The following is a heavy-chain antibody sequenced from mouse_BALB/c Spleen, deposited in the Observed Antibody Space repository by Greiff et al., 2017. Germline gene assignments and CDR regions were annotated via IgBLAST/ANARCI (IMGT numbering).Heavy chain of an antibody. Sequence: QVQLQQSGAELARPGASVKLSCKASGYTFTSYWMQWVKQRPGQGLEWIGAIYPGDGDTRYTQKFKGKATLTADKSSSTAYMQLSSLASEDSAVYYCARYAYYGNYYAMDYWGQGTSVTVSS. CDR2: IYPGDGDT. V-gene: IGHV1-87*01. J-gene: IGHJ4*01. D-gene: IGHD2-10*01. CDR1: GYTFTSYW. CDR3: ARYAYYGNYYAMDY.